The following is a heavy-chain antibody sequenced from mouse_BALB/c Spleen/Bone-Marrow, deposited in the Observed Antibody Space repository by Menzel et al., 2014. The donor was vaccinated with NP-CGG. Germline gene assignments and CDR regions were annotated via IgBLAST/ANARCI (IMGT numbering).Heavy chain of an antibody. CDR1: GDSITSGY. J-gene: IGHJ2*01. V-gene: IGHV3-8*02. CDR3: ARTHYYGWFDY. Sequence: EVKLVESGPSLVKPSQTLSLTCSVTGDSITSGYWNWIRKFPGNKLEYMGFISYSGGTYYNPSLRSRISITRDTSKNQYYLHLNSVTTEDTATYYCARTHYYGWFDYWGQGTTLTVSS. D-gene: IGHD1-2*01. CDR2: ISYSGGT.